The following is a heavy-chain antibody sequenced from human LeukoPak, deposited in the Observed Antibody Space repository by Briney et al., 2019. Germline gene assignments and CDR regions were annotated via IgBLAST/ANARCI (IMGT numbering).Heavy chain of an antibody. CDR1: GFTFSSYA. CDR3: ARGRTNYYDSSGYPPYYFDY. J-gene: IGHJ4*02. D-gene: IGHD3-22*01. V-gene: IGHV3-23*01. CDR2: ISGSGGST. Sequence: PGGSLRLSCAASGFTFSSYAMSWVRQAPGKRLEWVSAISGSGGSTYYADSVKGRFTISRDNSKNTLYLQMNSLRAEDTAVYYCARGRTNYYDSSGYPPYYFDYWGQGTLVTVSS.